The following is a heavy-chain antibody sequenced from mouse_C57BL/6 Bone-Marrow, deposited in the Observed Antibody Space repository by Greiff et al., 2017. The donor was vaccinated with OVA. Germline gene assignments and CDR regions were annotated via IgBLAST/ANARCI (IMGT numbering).Heavy chain of an antibody. D-gene: IGHD1-1*01. V-gene: IGHV1-82*01. J-gene: IGHJ4*01. Sequence: VKLMESGPELVKPGASVKISCKASGYAFSSSWMNWVKQRPGKGLEWIGRIYPGDGDTNYNGKFKGKATLTADKSSSTAYMQLSSLTSEDSAVYFCARRHYGSYYYAMDYWGQGTSVTVSS. CDR1: GYAFSSSW. CDR2: IYPGDGDT. CDR3: ARRHYGSYYYAMDY.